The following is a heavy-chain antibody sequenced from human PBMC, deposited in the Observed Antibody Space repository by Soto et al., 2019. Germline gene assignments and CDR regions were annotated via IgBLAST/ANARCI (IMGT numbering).Heavy chain of an antibody. CDR3: VRDLDGSGSYYTDY. D-gene: IGHD3-10*01. V-gene: IGHV1-18*01. J-gene: IGHJ4*02. CDR2: TRPNNGNT. CDR1: GYTFSIYG. Sequence: ASVKVSCEASGYTFSIYGINWVRQARGQGLEWMGWTRPNNGNTKYAQNLQGRVTMTTDTSTSTAYMELRSLRPDDTAVYYCVRDLDGSGSYYTDYWGQGTLVTVSS.